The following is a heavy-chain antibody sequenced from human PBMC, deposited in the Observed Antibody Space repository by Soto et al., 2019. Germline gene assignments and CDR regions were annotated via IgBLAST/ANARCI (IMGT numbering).Heavy chain of an antibody. CDR3: ARDPCTTRCPDY. Sequence: QVQLVQSGAEVKKPGASVKVSCKASGYTFTSYAMHWVRQAPGQRLEWMGWINAGKGNTKHSQKFQGRVTITRDASASIGYMELSSLRSEDTAVYYCARDPCTTRCPDYWGQGTLVTVSS. V-gene: IGHV1-3*01. CDR2: INAGKGNT. CDR1: GYTFTSYA. J-gene: IGHJ4*02. D-gene: IGHD2-2*01.